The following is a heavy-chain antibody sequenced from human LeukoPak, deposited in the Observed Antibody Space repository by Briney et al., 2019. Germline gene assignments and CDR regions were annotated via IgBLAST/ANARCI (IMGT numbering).Heavy chain of an antibody. V-gene: IGHV5-51*01. D-gene: IGHD6-19*01. CDR1: GYSFTSYW. CDR3: ARIVEVAGTEWYFDL. Sequence: GESLKISCKGSGYSFTSYWIGWVRQMPGKGLEWMGIIYPGDSDTRYSPSFQGQVTISADKSISTAYVQWSSLKAADTAMYYCARIVEVAGTEWYFDLWGRGTLVTVSS. CDR2: IYPGDSDT. J-gene: IGHJ2*01.